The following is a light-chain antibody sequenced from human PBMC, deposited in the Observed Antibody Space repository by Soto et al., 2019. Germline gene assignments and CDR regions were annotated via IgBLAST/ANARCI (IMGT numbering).Light chain of an antibody. CDR2: GAS. J-gene: IGKJ2*01. V-gene: IGKV3-20*01. CDR1: HSVASTY. Sequence: EIVLTQSPGTLSLSPGEGDTLSCRASHSVASTYLAWYQQKPGLAPRLIIYGASNRASGTPDRFSGGGSGTDLTLTISRLEPEDFAVYYCQQYGSSSFTFGQGTKLEIK. CDR3: QQYGSSSFT.